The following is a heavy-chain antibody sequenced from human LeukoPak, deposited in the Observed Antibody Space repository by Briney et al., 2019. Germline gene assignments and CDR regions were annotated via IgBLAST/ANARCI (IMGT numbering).Heavy chain of an antibody. CDR2: IWYDGTNK. J-gene: IGHJ6*02. CDR1: GFTFIGCD. V-gene: IGHV3-33*01. CDR3: ARRPSADSSSWYQDYYYGMDV. D-gene: IGHD6-13*01. Sequence: RSLRLSFAASGFTFIGCDMYWVRPAPGKGLEWVATIWYDGTNKYYVDSVQGRFTISRDNSKNTLYLQMNSLRAEDTAVYYCARRPSADSSSWYQDYYYGMDVWGQGTTVTVSS.